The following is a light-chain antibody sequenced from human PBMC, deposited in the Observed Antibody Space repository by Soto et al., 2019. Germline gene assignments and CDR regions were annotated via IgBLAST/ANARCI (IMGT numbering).Light chain of an antibody. J-gene: IGKJ1*01. Sequence: DIQMTQSPSSLSASVGDRVTISCRASQSIRNYVSWYQQKPGTAPKLLIRAASTLQSRVPSMFSGSGSGTDFTLTISSLQIEDFATYFCQQTDSTPQTFGQGTNVEI. CDR1: QSIRNY. V-gene: IGKV1-39*01. CDR3: QQTDSTPQT. CDR2: AAS.